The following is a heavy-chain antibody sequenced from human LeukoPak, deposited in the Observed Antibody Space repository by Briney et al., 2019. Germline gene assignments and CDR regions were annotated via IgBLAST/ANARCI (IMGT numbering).Heavy chain of an antibody. D-gene: IGHD3-22*01. CDR2: IYPGDSDT. Sequence: PGESLKISCKASGYSFTNYWIGGVRQTPGKGLEWMGLIYPGDSDTRYSSSFEGQDTISADKSTRTAYLQWSSLKASDTAMYFCARVDSATDPIDPWGQGTLVTVSS. CDR1: GYSFTNYW. CDR3: ARVDSATDPIDP. J-gene: IGHJ5*02. V-gene: IGHV5-51*01.